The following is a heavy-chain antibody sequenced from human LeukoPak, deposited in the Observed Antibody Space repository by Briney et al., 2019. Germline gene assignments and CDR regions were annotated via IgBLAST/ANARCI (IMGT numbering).Heavy chain of an antibody. Sequence: SDTLSLTCTVSGGSISSSSSYWGWIRQPPGQGLEWIVSVYYSGSPYYNPSLKSRVTISVDTSKNQFSLKLSSVTAADTAFFFKQKTAYDILTGYLTPIDYWGQGTLVTVSS. CDR1: GGSISSSSSY. V-gene: IGHV4-39*01. J-gene: IGHJ4*02. CDR3: QKTAYDILTGYLTPIDY. CDR2: VYYSGSP. D-gene: IGHD3-9*01.